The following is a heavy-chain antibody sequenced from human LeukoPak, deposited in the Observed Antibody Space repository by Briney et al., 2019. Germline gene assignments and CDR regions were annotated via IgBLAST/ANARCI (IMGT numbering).Heavy chain of an antibody. D-gene: IGHD3-22*01. CDR1: GFTFSSYS. CDR2: ISSSSSYI. V-gene: IGHV3-21*01. CDR3: ARDDSSGPYAFDI. J-gene: IGHJ3*02. Sequence: GGSLRPSCAASGFTFSSYSMNWVRQAPGKGLEWVSSISSSSSYIYYADSVKGRFTISRDNAKNSLYLQMNSLRAEDTAVYYCARDDSSGPYAFDIWGQGTMVTVSS.